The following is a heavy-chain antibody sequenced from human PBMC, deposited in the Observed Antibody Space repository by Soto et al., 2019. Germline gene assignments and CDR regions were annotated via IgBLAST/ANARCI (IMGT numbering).Heavy chain of an antibody. J-gene: IGHJ5*02. Sequence: SETLSLTCAVSGYSISSGYYWGWIRQPPGKGLEWIGSIYHSGSTYYNPSLKSRVTISVDTSKNQFSLKLSSVTAADTAVYYCARDVGPVGSSWIIWFDPWGQGTLVTVSS. D-gene: IGHD6-13*01. CDR1: GYSISSGYY. CDR3: ARDVGPVGSSWIIWFDP. CDR2: IYHSGST. V-gene: IGHV4-38-2*02.